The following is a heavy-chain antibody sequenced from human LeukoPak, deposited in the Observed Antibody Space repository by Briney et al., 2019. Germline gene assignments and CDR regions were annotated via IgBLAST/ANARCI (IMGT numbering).Heavy chain of an antibody. V-gene: IGHV3-30*02. CDR3: AKDRCSNGIGCYYYYMDV. J-gene: IGHJ6*03. Sequence: GGSLRLSCAASGFTFSSYGMHWVRQAPGKGLEWVAFIRYDGRIKFYADSVKGRFSISRDNSKNILYLQMNSLRAEDTAVYYCAKDRCSNGIGCYYYYMDVWGKGTTVTISS. D-gene: IGHD2-8*01. CDR1: GFTFSSYG. CDR2: IRYDGRIK.